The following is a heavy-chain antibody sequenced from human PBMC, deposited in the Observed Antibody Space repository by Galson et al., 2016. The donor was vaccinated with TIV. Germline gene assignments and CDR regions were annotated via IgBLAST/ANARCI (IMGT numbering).Heavy chain of an antibody. D-gene: IGHD3-16*01. V-gene: IGHV6-1*01. CDR2: TFYRSKWYN. CDR1: GDSVSSNSAA. Sequence: CAISGDSVSSNSAAWNWLRQSPSRGLEWLGRTFYRSKWYNDYAPSVKSRITINPDTSKNQFSRPLNSVTPEDTAVYYCARATPSVFGIIMTLDSWGQGTLVTVSS. CDR3: ARATPSVFGIIMTLDS. J-gene: IGHJ4*02.